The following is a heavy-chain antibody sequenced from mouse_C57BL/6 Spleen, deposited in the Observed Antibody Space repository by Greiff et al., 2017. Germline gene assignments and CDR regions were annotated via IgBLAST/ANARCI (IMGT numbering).Heavy chain of an antibody. V-gene: IGHV3-6*01. D-gene: IGHD2-4*01. CDR2: ISYDGSN. CDR1: GYSITSGYY. J-gene: IGHJ4*01. CDR3: ARAPIYYDYDEYYYAMDY. Sequence: DVQLVESGPGLVKPSQSLSLTCSVTGYSITSGYYWNWIRQFPGNKLEWMGYISYDGSNNYNPSLKNRISITRDTSKNQFFLKLNSVTTEDTATYYCARAPIYYDYDEYYYAMDYWGQGTSVTVSS.